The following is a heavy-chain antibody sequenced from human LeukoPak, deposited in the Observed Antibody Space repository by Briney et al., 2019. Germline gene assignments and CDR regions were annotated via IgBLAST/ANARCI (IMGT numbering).Heavy chain of an antibody. Sequence: SETLSLTCTVSGGSISSGGYYWSWIRQPPGKGLEWIGEINHSGSTNYNPSLKSRVTISVDTSKNQFSLKLSSVTAADTAVYYCARGLEYYDSSGYYPRNNWFDPWGQGTLVTVSS. CDR1: GGSISSGGYY. D-gene: IGHD3-22*01. V-gene: IGHV4-39*07. J-gene: IGHJ5*02. CDR3: ARGLEYYDSSGYYPRNNWFDP. CDR2: INHSGST.